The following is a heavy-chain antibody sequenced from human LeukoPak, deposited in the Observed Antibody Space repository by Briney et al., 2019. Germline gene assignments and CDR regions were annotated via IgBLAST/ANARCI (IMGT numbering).Heavy chain of an antibody. J-gene: IGHJ6*02. CDR1: GHTFTGYY. CDR2: INPNSGGT. D-gene: IGHD3-10*01. Sequence: GASVKVSCKASGHTFTGYYMHWVRQASGQGLEWMGWINPNSGGTNYAQKFQGRVTMTRDTSISTAYVELSRLRSDDTAVYYCARVKGITMVRGVTLTAFGYYGMDVWGQGTTVTVSS. V-gene: IGHV1-2*02. CDR3: ARVKGITMVRGVTLTAFGYYGMDV.